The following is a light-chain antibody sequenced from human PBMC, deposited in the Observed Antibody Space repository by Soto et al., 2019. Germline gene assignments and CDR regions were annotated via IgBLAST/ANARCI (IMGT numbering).Light chain of an antibody. Sequence: ETVMTQSPATLSVSPGERATLSCRASQSVSSNYLAWYQQKPGQAPRFLIYGASTRATGIPARFSGSGSGTEFTLTISSLQSEDFAVYYCQQYDNWPLTFGGGTKVDIK. CDR2: GAS. CDR1: QSVSSN. V-gene: IGKV3-15*01. CDR3: QQYDNWPLT. J-gene: IGKJ4*01.